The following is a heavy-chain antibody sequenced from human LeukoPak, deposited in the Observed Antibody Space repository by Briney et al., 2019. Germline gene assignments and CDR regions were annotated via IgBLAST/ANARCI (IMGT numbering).Heavy chain of an antibody. CDR2: INPSDGST. Sequence: ASVQVSCQASGYTFTSYYMHWLRQAPGQGLQWMGIINPSDGSTSYTPRFQGRVTVTRDTSTSTVYMELSSLRSEDTAVYYCARVYSGYDCGYWGQGTLVTVSS. J-gene: IGHJ4*02. CDR1: GYTFTSYY. D-gene: IGHD5-12*01. CDR3: ARVYSGYDCGY. V-gene: IGHV1-46*01.